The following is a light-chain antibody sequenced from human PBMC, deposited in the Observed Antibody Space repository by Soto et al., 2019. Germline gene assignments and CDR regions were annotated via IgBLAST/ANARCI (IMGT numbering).Light chain of an antibody. CDR2: DAS. CDR3: EQYDNQQWT. J-gene: IGKJ1*01. Sequence: EIVLTQSPGTLSSSPGGRVTLSCRASQSVRDSHLAWFQQKPGQAPRLLIYDASRRATGIPDRFSGSGSGTEFTITISRLEPEDVAVYYCEQYDNQQWTFGQGTKVEIK. CDR1: QSVRDSH. V-gene: IGKV3-20*01.